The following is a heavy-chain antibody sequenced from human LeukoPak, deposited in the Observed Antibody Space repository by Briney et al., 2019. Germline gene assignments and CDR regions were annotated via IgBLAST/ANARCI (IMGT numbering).Heavy chain of an antibody. CDR3: TTAYCSSTSCYLSY. CDR1: GFTFSNAW. CDR2: IKSKTDGGTT. D-gene: IGHD2-2*01. Sequence: GGSLRLSCAASGFTFSNAWMSWVRQAPGKGLEWVGRIKSKTDGGTTDYAAPVKGGFTISRDDSKNTLYLQMNSLKTEDTAVYYCTTAYCSSTSCYLSYWGQGTLVTVSS. V-gene: IGHV3-15*01. J-gene: IGHJ4*02.